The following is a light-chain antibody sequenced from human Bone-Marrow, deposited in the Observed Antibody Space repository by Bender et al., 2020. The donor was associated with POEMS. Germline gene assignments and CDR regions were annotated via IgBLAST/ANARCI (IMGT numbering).Light chain of an antibody. V-gene: IGLV2-14*03. CDR3: CSLAGSGTWV. CDR2: DVI. CDR1: SGDVGAYKL. Sequence: QPALTQPASVSGSPGQSITVSCTGTSGDVGAYKLVSWFQQHPGKAPKLIIHDVIYRPSGVSGRFSGSKSGNTASLTISGLQAEDEADYYCCSLAGSGTWVFGGGTQVTVL. J-gene: IGLJ3*02.